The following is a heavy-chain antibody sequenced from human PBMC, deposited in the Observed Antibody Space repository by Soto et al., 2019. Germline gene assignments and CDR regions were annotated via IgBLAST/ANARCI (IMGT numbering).Heavy chain of an antibody. V-gene: IGHV3-72*01. D-gene: IGHD5-12*01. CDR2: SRDKVHSHTT. CDR1: GFTFSDHY. J-gene: IGHJ4*02. CDR3: ARGVVSTGYFDY. Sequence: EVQLAESGGGLVQPGGSLRLSCAASGFTFSDHYMDWVRQAPGKGLEWVGRSRDKVHSHTTEYAASVKGRFTISRGDSKNSLYLQMNSLKTEDPAVYYSARGVVSTGYFDYWGQGTLVTVSS.